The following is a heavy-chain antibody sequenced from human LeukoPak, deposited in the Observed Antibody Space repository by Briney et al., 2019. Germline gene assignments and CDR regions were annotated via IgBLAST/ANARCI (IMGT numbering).Heavy chain of an antibody. D-gene: IGHD1-26*01. CDR3: ATMTQGGSELTGAFDI. Sequence: ASVKVSFKVSGYTLTELSMHWVRQAPGKGREGMGGFDIEDGETIYTQKFQGRGTITKDTSTHTAYMELSSLRSDDTAVYYCATMTQGGSELTGAFDIWGQGTMVTVSS. V-gene: IGHV1-24*01. CDR1: GYTLTELS. CDR2: FDIEDGET. J-gene: IGHJ3*02.